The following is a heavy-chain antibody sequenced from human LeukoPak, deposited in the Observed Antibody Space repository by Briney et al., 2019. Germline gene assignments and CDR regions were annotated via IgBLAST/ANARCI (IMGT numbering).Heavy chain of an antibody. J-gene: IGHJ5*02. CDR3: ARDYGGNSGWFDP. CDR1: RYTFTNYD. D-gene: IGHD4-23*01. CDR2: MNPTSGNT. Sequence: ASVKVSCTASRYTFTNYDLNWVRQAPGQGLEWMGWMNPTSGNTGYAQKFQGRVTMTRDTSISTAYMELTSLRYEDTAVYYCARDYGGNSGWFDPWGQGTLVTVSS. V-gene: IGHV1-8*01.